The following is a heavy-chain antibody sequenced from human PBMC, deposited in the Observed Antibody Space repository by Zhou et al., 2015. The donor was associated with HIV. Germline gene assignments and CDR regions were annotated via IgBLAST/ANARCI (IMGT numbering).Heavy chain of an antibody. V-gene: IGHV1-8*02. D-gene: IGHD1-26*01. CDR2: MNTNNGRT. CDR1: GGSFSDSE. J-gene: IGHJ4*02. Sequence: QVQLVQSGTEVKKPGSSVTVSCKTSGGSFSDSEISWVRHAPGQGLEWMGWMNTNNGRTGYAQKFQGRVTMTRETSTGTAYMELSSLRSEDTAVYYCARGRWELPLDSWGQGTMVTVSS. CDR3: ARGRWELPLDS.